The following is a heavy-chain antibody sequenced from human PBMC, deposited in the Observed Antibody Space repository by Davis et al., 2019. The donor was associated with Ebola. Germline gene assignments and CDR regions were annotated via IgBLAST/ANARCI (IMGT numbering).Heavy chain of an antibody. D-gene: IGHD3-3*01. CDR3: ARSLLRFLEGPDT. Sequence: GSLRLSCVASGFTFSNSDMIWIRQPPGKGLEWIGYIYYSGSTNNNPSLKSRVSMTVDTSNNQLSLKLSHVTAADTAVYYCARSLLRFLEGPDTWGQGTLVTVSS. CDR1: GFTFSNSD. V-gene: IGHV4-59*12. J-gene: IGHJ5*02. CDR2: IYYSGST.